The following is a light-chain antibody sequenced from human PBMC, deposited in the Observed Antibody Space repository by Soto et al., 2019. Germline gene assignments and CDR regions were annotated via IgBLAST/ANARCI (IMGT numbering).Light chain of an antibody. V-gene: IGKV1-39*01. J-gene: IGKJ5*01. CDR2: TAS. CDR3: QQSYSTPRT. Sequence: DIQMTQPPSSLSASVGDTVTIPCPASQSINSHLNWYQQKPGKAPNLLIYTASSLQSGVPSRFSGSGSGTDFTLTISSLQPEDFATYYCQQSYSTPRTFGQGTRLEIK. CDR1: QSINSH.